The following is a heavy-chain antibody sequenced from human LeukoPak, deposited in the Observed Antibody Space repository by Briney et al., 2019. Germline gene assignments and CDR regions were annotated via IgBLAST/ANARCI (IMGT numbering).Heavy chain of an antibody. CDR3: ARRTGRDGYNSYFDY. CDR2: IYTSGST. CDR1: GGSISSYY. D-gene: IGHD5-24*01. Sequence: PSETLSLTCTVSGGSISSYYWSWIRQPPGKRLEWIGYIYTSGSTNYNPSLKSRVTISVDTSKNQFSLKLSSVTAADTAVYYCARRTGRDGYNSYFDYWGQGTLVTVSS. V-gene: IGHV4-4*09. J-gene: IGHJ4*02.